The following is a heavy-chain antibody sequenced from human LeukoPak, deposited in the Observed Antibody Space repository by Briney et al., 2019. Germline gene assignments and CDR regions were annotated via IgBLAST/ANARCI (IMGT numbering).Heavy chain of an antibody. CDR1: GFTFSSHA. D-gene: IGHD3-10*01. CDR3: AKDRIDSGSYYYIDC. V-gene: IGHV3-23*01. CDR2: MSGSGANT. Sequence: GGSLRLSCAASGFTFSSHAMNWVRQAPGKGLEWVSGMSGSGANTYYADSVKGRFIISRDNSKNTLYLQMNSLRAEDTAIYYCAKDRIDSGSYYYIDCWGQGTLATVSS. J-gene: IGHJ4*02.